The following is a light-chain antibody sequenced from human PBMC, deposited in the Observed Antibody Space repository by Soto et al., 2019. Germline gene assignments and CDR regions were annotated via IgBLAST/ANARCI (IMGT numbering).Light chain of an antibody. V-gene: IGKV1-39*01. CDR1: QSISSS. Sequence: DIQMTQSPSSLSASVGDRVTITCRASQSISSSLIWYQQKPGKAPKFLIYAAASLQSGVPSRFSGSGSGTDFTLTISSLQPEEFATYYCQQNYSTPRTFGQGTKVDIK. CDR3: QQNYSTPRT. CDR2: AAA. J-gene: IGKJ1*01.